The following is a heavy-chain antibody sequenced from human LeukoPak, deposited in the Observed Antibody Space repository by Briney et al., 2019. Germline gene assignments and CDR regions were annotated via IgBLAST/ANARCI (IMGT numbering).Heavy chain of an antibody. J-gene: IGHJ5*02. D-gene: IGHD2-21*01. V-gene: IGHV4-39*01. CDR1: GGSISGSSSY. Sequence: PSETLSLTCTVSGGSISGSSSYWGWIRQPPGKGLEWIASIYYSGTTYYNPSLKSRVTISADTSKNQFSLKLSSVTAADTAVYYCASLTLLAPWGQGTLVTVSS. CDR3: ASLTLLAP. CDR2: IYYSGTT.